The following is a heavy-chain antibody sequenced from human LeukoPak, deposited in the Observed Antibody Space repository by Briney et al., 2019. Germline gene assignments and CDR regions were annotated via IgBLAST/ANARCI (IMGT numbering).Heavy chain of an antibody. D-gene: IGHD5-18*01. CDR3: ARTTEGGYTYDYFYYYYMDV. J-gene: IGHJ6*03. Sequence: SETLSLTCAVSGGSFSGYYWNWIRQSPGKGLEWIGEINHSGSTHYNPSLKSRVTISVDTSQKQFSLRLTSVTAADTAVYYCARTTEGGYTYDYFYYYYMDVWGKGTTVTISS. CDR2: INHSGST. CDR1: GGSFSGYY. V-gene: IGHV4-34*01.